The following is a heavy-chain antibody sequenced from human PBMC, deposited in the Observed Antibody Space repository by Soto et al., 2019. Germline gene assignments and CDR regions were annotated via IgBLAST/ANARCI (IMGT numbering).Heavy chain of an antibody. CDR1: GFTFDDYA. CDR3: AKGASTTVFAFNDY. V-gene: IGHV3-9*01. Sequence: DVQLVESGGGLVQPGRSLRLSCAASGFTFDDYAMHWVRQGPGKGLEWVSSISWNSGNLGYADSVKGRFTISRDNAKNSLYLQMNSLRGEDTALYYCAKGASTTVFAFNDYWGQETLVTVSS. D-gene: IGHD4-17*01. CDR2: ISWNSGNL. J-gene: IGHJ4*02.